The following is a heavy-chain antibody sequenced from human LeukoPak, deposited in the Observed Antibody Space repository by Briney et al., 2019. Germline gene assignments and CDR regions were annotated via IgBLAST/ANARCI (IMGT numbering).Heavy chain of an antibody. J-gene: IGHJ1*01. D-gene: IGHD2-15*01. CDR2: IAPMFEKA. CDR1: GDSFTTYS. CDR3: AREVIVHHPAFGD. V-gene: IGHV1-69*01. Sequence: SMKVSCKTSGDSFTTYSISWVRQAPGQGLEWMGDIAPMFEKANYARKFQGRVTMTADQSTSTVYMELSSLESDDTAIYYCAREVIVHHPAFGDWGQGTQVTVSS.